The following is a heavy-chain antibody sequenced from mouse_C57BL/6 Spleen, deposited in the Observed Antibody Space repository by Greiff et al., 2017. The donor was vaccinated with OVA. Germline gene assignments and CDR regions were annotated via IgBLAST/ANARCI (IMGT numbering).Heavy chain of an antibody. V-gene: IGHV1-82*01. J-gene: IGHJ1*03. D-gene: IGHD2-5*01. CDR1: GYAFSSSW. Sequence: VQLQQSGPELVKPGASVKISCKASGYAFSSSWMNWVKQRPGKGLEWIGRIYPGDGDTNYNGKFKGKATLTADKSSSTAYMQLSSLTSEDSAVYFCARSTGYYSNWYFDVWGTGTTVTVSS. CDR2: IYPGDGDT. CDR3: ARSTGYYSNWYFDV.